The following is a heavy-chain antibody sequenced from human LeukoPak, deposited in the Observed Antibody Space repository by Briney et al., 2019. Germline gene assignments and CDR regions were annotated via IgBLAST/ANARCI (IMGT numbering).Heavy chain of an antibody. CDR1: GGSISSSSYY. V-gene: IGHV4-39*07. Sequence: KASETLSLTCTVSGGSISSSSYYWGWIRQPPGKGLEWIGSIYYSGSTYYNPSLKSRVTISVDTSKNQFSLKLSSVTAADTAVYYCARVMGAIKSRGSAGFDYWGQGTLVTVSS. CDR2: IYYSGST. J-gene: IGHJ4*02. D-gene: IGHD2-8*01. CDR3: ARVMGAIKSRGSAGFDY.